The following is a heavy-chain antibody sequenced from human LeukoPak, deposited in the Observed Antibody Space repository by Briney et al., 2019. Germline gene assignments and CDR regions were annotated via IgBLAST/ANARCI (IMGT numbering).Heavy chain of an antibody. CDR3: ARNRAARPLGAFDI. CDR1: GFTISSNY. D-gene: IGHD6-6*01. V-gene: IGHV3-53*01. J-gene: IGHJ3*02. Sequence: GGSLRLSCAASGFTISSNYMSWVRQAPGKGLEWVSVIYSGGSTYYADSVKGRFTISRDNSKNTLYLQMNSLRAEDTAVYYCARNRAARPLGAFDIWGQGTMVTVSS. CDR2: IYSGGST.